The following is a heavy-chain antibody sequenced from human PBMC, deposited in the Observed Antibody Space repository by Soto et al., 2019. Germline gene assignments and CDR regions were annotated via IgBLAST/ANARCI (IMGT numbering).Heavy chain of an antibody. CDR2: IYDGGTT. D-gene: IGHD7-27*01. CDR3: ARGPSGDKVDY. V-gene: IGHV4-30-4*01. Sequence: QVQLQESGPRLVSPSQTLSLTCTVSGGSISSAAYCWSWIRQSQDKGLEWIGHIYDGGTTYSSPSLKGRVTISADTSETQFSLKLNSVSAADTAVYYCARGPSGDKVDYWGQGIQVTVSS. CDR1: GGSISSAAYC. J-gene: IGHJ4*02.